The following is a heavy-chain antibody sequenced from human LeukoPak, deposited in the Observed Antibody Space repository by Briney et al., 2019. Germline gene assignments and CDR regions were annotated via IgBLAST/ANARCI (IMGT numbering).Heavy chain of an antibody. V-gene: IGHV4-39*01. CDR3: AIPRGYSYGYGEDY. CDR2: IYYSGST. D-gene: IGHD5-18*01. J-gene: IGHJ4*02. CDR1: GGSISSSSYY. Sequence: PSETLSLTCTVSGGSISSSSYYWGWIRQPPGKGLEWIGSIYYSGSTYYNPSLKSRVTISVDTSKNQFSLKLSSATAADMAVYYCAIPRGYSYGYGEDYWGQGTLVTVSS.